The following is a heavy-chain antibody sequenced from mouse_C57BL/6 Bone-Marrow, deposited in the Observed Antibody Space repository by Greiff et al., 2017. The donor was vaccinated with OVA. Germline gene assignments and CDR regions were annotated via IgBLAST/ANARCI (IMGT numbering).Heavy chain of an antibody. CDR2: IRNKANNHAT. CDR3: TRDYSNYVYWYFDV. Sequence: EVQVVESGGGLVQPGGSMKLSCAASGFTFSDAWMDWVRQSPEKGLEWVAEIRNKANNHATYYAESVKGRFTISRDDSKSSVYLQMNSLRAEDTGIYYCTRDYSNYVYWYFDVWGTGTTVTVSS. CDR1: GFTFSDAW. V-gene: IGHV6-6*01. D-gene: IGHD2-5*01. J-gene: IGHJ1*03.